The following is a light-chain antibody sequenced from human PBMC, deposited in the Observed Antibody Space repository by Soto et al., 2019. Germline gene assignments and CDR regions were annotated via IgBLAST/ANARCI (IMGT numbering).Light chain of an antibody. CDR3: TSYTNSSTLGV. CDR1: SSDVGAYNY. Sequence: QSALTQPASVSGSPGQSITISCAGTSSDVGAYNYVSWYQRHPGKAPKLMIYEVSNRPSGVSNRFSGSKSGDTASLTISGLQAEDEAAYYSTSYTNSSTLGVFGTGTKVTVL. CDR2: EVS. V-gene: IGLV2-14*01. J-gene: IGLJ1*01.